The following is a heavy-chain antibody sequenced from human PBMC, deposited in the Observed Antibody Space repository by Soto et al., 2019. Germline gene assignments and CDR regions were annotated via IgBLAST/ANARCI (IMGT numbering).Heavy chain of an antibody. CDR1: GDSVSSNSVA. D-gene: IGHD4-17*01. Sequence: SQTLSLTCGISGDSVSSNSVAWNWIRQSPSRGLEWLGRTYYRSKWYNEYAAFMKSRITVNPDTPKNQFSLQLNSVTPEDTAVYFCARGFNYGFDYWGLGTLVTVSS. CDR2: TYYRSKWYN. V-gene: IGHV6-1*01. CDR3: ARGFNYGFDY. J-gene: IGHJ4*02.